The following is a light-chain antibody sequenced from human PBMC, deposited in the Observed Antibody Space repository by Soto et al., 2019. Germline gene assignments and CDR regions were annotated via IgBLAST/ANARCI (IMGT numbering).Light chain of an antibody. V-gene: IGKV2-28*01. J-gene: IGKJ4*01. CDR1: QSLLHSNGYNY. CDR2: LGS. CDR3: MQALQTSALT. Sequence: DIVMTQSPLSLPVTPGEPASISCRSSQSLLHSNGYNYLDWYLQKPGQSPQLLIYLGSNRASGVPDRFSGSGSGTYFTLKISRVEAEDVGVYYFMQALQTSALTFGGGTKVEIK.